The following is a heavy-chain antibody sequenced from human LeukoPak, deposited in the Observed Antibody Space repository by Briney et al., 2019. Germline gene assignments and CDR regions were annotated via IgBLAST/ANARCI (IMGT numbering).Heavy chain of an antibody. J-gene: IGHJ4*02. CDR1: GFTFSSYS. D-gene: IGHD6-13*01. CDR2: ISSSSSYI. V-gene: IGHV3-21*01. CDR3: ARVGVFSSSWLLY. Sequence: GGSLRLSCAASGFTFSSYSMNWVRQAPGKGLEWVSSISSSSSYIYYADSVKGRFTISRDNAKNSLYLQMNGLRAEDTAVYYCARVGVFSSSWLLYWGQGTLVTVSS.